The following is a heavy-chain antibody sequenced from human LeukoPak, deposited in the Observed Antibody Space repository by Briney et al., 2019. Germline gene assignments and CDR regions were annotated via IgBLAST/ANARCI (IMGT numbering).Heavy chain of an antibody. V-gene: IGHV4-59*01. CDR1: GGSISSYY. Sequence: SETLSLTCTVSGGSISSYYWSWIRQPPGRGLEWIGYIYYSGSTNYNPSLKSRVTISVDTSKNQFSLKLSSVTAADTAVYYCARAEYDFWSGYPYYFDYWGQGTLVTVSS. J-gene: IGHJ4*02. D-gene: IGHD3-3*01. CDR2: IYYSGST. CDR3: ARAEYDFWSGYPYYFDY.